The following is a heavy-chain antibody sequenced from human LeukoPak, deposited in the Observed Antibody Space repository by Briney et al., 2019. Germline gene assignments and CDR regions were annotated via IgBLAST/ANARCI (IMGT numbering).Heavy chain of an antibody. D-gene: IGHD3-10*01. CDR3: ATDGGPFDN. Sequence: PGGSLRLSCAASGVPISGYWMSWVRQAPGKGLEWVANIKQDASEIYYVASVRGRFTISRDNAKNSVFLQMNSLRAKDTAVYYCATDGGPFDNWGQGILVTVSS. J-gene: IGHJ4*02. CDR1: GVPISGYW. CDR2: IKQDASEI. V-gene: IGHV3-7*01.